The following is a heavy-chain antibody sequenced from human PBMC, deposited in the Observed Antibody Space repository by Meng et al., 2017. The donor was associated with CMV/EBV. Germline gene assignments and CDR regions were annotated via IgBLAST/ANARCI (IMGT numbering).Heavy chain of an antibody. CDR2: IYSGGST. D-gene: IGHD2-2*02. Sequence: GESLKISCAASGFTFSSYWMHWVRQAPGKGLEWVSVIYSGGSTYYADSVKGRFTISRDNAKNSLYLQMNSLRAEDTAVYYCARSDCSSTSCYNYYYYGMDVWGQGTTVTVSS. J-gene: IGHJ6*02. CDR1: GFTFSSYW. CDR3: ARSDCSSTSCYNYYYYGMDV. V-gene: IGHV3-66*01.